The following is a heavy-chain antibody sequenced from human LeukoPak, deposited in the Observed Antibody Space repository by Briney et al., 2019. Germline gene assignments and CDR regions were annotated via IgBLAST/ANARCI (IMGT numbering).Heavy chain of an antibody. V-gene: IGHV4-34*01. J-gene: IGHJ5*02. D-gene: IGHD1-26*01. Sequence: SETLSLTCAVYGGSFSGYYWSWIRQPPGKGLKWIGEINHSGSTNYNPSLKSRVTISVDTSKNQFSLKLSSVTAADTAVYYCARGRGGGSYRKSQYNWFDPWGQRTLVTVSS. CDR1: GGSFSGYY. CDR2: INHSGST. CDR3: ARGRGGGSYRKSQYNWFDP.